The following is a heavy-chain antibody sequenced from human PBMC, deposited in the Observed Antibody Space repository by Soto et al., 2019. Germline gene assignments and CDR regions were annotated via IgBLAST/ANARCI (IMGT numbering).Heavy chain of an antibody. Sequence: PGGSLRLSCEASGFSFSSFAMNWVRQAPGKGLEWVSAIGYSGGSTYYADSVKGRFTISRDNSKNTLYLQMNSLRAEDTAVYYCARDQSSGGMDVWGQGTTVTVSS. CDR1: GFSFSSFA. J-gene: IGHJ6*02. V-gene: IGHV3-23*01. CDR2: IGYSGGST. CDR3: ARDQSSGGMDV.